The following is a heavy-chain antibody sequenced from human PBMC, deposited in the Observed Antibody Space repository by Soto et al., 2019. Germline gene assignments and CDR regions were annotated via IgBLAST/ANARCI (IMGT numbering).Heavy chain of an antibody. CDR1: GGLFSSFA. V-gene: IGHV1-69*01. CDR2: IIPVFGTT. CDR3: ARGGGPYVWFNEF. D-gene: IGHD2-21*01. Sequence: QGQLVQSGPEVKKPGSSVKVSCKDSGGLFSSFAISWLRQAPGQGLEWVGGIIPVFGTTNYAEKFQARVTITTDESTNTAYMELSSLTSGDTAMYYCARGGGPYVWFNEFWGQGTLVTVSS. J-gene: IGHJ4*02.